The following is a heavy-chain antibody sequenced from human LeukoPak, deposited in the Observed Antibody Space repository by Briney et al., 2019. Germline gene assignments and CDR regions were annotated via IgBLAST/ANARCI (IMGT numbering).Heavy chain of an antibody. V-gene: IGHV4-59*08. CDR1: GDSISGYY. CDR3: ARGIVGATTTFDY. Sequence: SETLSLTCTVSGDSISGYYWSWIRQPPGKGLEWIGYIYYSGSTNYNPSLKSRVTISVDTSKNQFSLKLSSVTAADTAVYYCARGIVGATTTFDYWGQGTLVTVSS. CDR2: IYYSGST. J-gene: IGHJ4*02. D-gene: IGHD1-26*01.